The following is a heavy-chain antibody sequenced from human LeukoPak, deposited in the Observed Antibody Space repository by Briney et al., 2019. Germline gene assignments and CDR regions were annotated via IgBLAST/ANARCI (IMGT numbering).Heavy chain of an antibody. Sequence: GGSLRLSCAASGFTFSSYAMHWVRQAPGKGLEWVAFIRYDGSNKYYADSVKGRFTISRDNSKNTLYLQMNSLRAEDTAVYYCASGLHYYDSSGHIHDAFDIWGQGTMVTVSS. D-gene: IGHD3-22*01. CDR1: GFTFSSYA. J-gene: IGHJ3*02. CDR3: ASGLHYYDSSGHIHDAFDI. V-gene: IGHV3-30*02. CDR2: IRYDGSNK.